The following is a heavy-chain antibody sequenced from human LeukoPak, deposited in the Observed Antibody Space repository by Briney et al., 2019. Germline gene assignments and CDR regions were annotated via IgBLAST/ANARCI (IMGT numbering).Heavy chain of an antibody. CDR3: ASHSSSWRYYFDY. Sequence: ASVKVSCKAPGGTFSSYAISWVRQAPGQGLEWMGRIIPICGTANYAQKFQGRVTITTDESTSTAYMELSSLRSEDTAVYYCASHSSSWRYYFDYWGQGTLVTVSS. CDR1: GGTFSSYA. V-gene: IGHV1-69*05. J-gene: IGHJ4*02. D-gene: IGHD6-13*01. CDR2: IIPICGTA.